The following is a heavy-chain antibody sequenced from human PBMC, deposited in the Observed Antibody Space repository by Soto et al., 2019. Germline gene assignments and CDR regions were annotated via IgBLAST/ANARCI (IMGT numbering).Heavy chain of an antibody. J-gene: IGHJ4*02. D-gene: IGHD3-3*01. CDR1: GGSIGSSAFY. CDR3: TTGLTIFGVVISSGDY. Sequence: SQTLSLSCTVSGGSIGSSAFYWGWIRQPPGKGLEWIGSIYHSGTTYYNPSLTSRVSISVDTSKNQFSLKLSSVTAADTAVYYCTTGLTIFGVVISSGDYWGQGILVTVSS. CDR2: IYHSGTT. V-gene: IGHV4-39*01.